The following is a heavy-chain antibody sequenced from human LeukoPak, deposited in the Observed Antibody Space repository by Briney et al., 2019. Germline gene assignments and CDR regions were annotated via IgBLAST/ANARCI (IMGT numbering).Heavy chain of an antibody. D-gene: IGHD1-26*01. CDR3: ARVQWELRGVGSYFDY. CDR1: GFTFSSYW. J-gene: IGHJ4*02. Sequence: GGSLRLSCAASGFTFSSYWMSWVRQAPGKGLEWVANIKQDGSEKYYVDSVKGRFTISRDNAKNSLYLQMNSLRAEDTAVYYCARVQWELRGVGSYFDYWGQETLVTVSS. V-gene: IGHV3-7*01. CDR2: IKQDGSEK.